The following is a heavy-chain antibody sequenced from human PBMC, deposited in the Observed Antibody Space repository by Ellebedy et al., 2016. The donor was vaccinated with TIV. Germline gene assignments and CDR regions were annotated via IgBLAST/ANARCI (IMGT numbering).Heavy chain of an antibody. CDR1: GFTYSSHG. Sequence: GESLKISXAASGFTYSSHGMHCVRQAPGKGLEWVAVIWYDGSNKYYADSVKGRFTISRDNSRNTLYLQTNSLRAEDTAVYYCAREAYYYGSGRLVDVWGQGATVTVSS. CDR3: AREAYYYGSGRLVDV. J-gene: IGHJ6*02. CDR2: IWYDGSNK. V-gene: IGHV3-33*01. D-gene: IGHD3-10*01.